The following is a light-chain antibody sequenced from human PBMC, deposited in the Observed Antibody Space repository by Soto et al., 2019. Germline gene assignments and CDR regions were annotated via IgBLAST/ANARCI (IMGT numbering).Light chain of an antibody. Sequence: QSALAQPASVSGSPGQSITISCTGTSSDVGAYYYVSWYQQHPGKAPRPMIYDVNKRPSGASTRFSGSKSGNTASLTISGLQAEDEADYYCCSYSVSDTIVVFGGGTQLTVL. CDR2: DVN. CDR3: CSYSVSDTIVV. V-gene: IGLV2-14*03. J-gene: IGLJ2*01. CDR1: SSDVGAYYY.